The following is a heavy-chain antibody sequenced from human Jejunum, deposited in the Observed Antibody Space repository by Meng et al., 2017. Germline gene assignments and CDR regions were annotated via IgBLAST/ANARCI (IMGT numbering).Heavy chain of an antibody. CDR2: VYHSGST. D-gene: IGHD3-10*02. CDR1: GGSIESNSW. CDR3: ARADYVRYFDL. V-gene: IGHV4-4*02. Sequence: QVHLQESGPGLVKPSETLSLPCAVSGGSIESNSWWTWLRLPPGQGLEWIGEVYHSGSTHYNPSLQSRVTISIANSKNRFSLSLNSVTAADTAIYYCARADYVRYFDLWGRGTLVTVSS. J-gene: IGHJ2*01.